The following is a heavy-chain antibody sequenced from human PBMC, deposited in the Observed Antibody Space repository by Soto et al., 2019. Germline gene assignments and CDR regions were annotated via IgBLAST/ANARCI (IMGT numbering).Heavy chain of an antibody. CDR2: ISSGSKSI. D-gene: IGHD4-17*01. CDR1: GFTFSSYS. V-gene: IGHV3-48*01. J-gene: IGHJ3*02. Sequence: GGSLRLSCAASGFTFSSYSMNWVRQAPGKGLEWVSYISSGSKSINYAGSVQGRFTISRDNAKNSLYLQMNSLRAEDTAVYYCARGGPVTNAFDILGQGTMVTVSS. CDR3: ARGGPVTNAFDI.